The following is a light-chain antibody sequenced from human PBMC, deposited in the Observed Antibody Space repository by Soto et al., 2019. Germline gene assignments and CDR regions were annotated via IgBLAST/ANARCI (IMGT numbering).Light chain of an antibody. CDR1: SSDVGNYNF. Sequence: QSVLTQPASVSGSPGQSITISCTGTSSDVGNYNFVSWYQHHAGTAPKLIIYQVTNRPSGVSDRFSGSKSGDTASLTISGLQAEDEADYYCTSYTAFYTDILFGGGTTLTVL. V-gene: IGLV2-14*01. J-gene: IGLJ2*01. CDR3: TSYTAFYTDIL. CDR2: QVT.